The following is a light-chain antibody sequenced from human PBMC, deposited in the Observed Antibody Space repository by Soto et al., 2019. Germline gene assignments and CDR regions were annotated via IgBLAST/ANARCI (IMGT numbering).Light chain of an antibody. CDR2: DVS. Sequence: QSALTQPASVSGSPGQSITISCTGTSSDVGGYNYVSWYQQHPGKAPKLMIYDVSNRPSGVSNRFSGSKSGDTASLTISRLQAEDEADYYCSSYSSISAYVFAIGTKVTVL. V-gene: IGLV2-14*01. CDR1: SSDVGGYNY. CDR3: SSYSSISAYV. J-gene: IGLJ1*01.